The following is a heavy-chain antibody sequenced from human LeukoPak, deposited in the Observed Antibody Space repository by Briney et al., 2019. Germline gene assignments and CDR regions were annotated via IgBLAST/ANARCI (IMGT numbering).Heavy chain of an antibody. CDR2: IIPIFGTA. CDR1: GGTFISYA. V-gene: IGHV1-69*05. Sequence: SVKVSCKASGGTFISYAISWVRQAPGQGLEWMGGIIPIFGTANYAQKFQGRVTITTDESTSTAYMELSSLRSEDTAVYYCARRIAAAGVNWFDPWGQGTLVTVSS. CDR3: ARRIAAAGVNWFDP. D-gene: IGHD6-13*01. J-gene: IGHJ5*02.